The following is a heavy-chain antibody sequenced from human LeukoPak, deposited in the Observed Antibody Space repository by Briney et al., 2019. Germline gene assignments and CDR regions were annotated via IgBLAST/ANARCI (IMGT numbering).Heavy chain of an antibody. D-gene: IGHD2-2*02. V-gene: IGHV4-34*01. CDR2: INHSGST. CDR3: ARISRYCSSTSCYRGGYSYGSASFGY. Sequence: PSETLSLTCAVYGGSFSGYYWSWIRQPPGKGLEWIGEINHSGSTNYNPSLKSRVTISVDTSKNQFSLKLSSVTAADTAVYYCARISRYCSSTSCYRGGYSYGSASFGYWGQGTLVTVSS. CDR1: GGSFSGYY. J-gene: IGHJ4*02.